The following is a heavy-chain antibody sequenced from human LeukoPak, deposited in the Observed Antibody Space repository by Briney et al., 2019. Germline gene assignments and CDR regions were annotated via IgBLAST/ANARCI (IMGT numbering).Heavy chain of an antibody. J-gene: IGHJ4*02. D-gene: IGHD6-19*01. Sequence: SSVKVSCKASGYTFTSYGISWVRQPPGQGLEWMGWISAYNGNTNYAQKLQGRVTMTTDTSTSTAYMELRSLRSDDTAVYYCARPFSSGWPFDYWGQGTLVTVSS. CDR2: ISAYNGNT. CDR3: ARPFSSGWPFDY. CDR1: GYTFTSYG. V-gene: IGHV1-18*01.